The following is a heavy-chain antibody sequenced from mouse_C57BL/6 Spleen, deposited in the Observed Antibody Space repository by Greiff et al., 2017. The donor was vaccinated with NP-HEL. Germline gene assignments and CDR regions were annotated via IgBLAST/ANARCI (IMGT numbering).Heavy chain of an antibody. V-gene: IGHV5-6*01. CDR3: ARITTVVALYAMDY. Sequence: EVHLVESGGDLVKPGGSLKLSCAASGFTFSSYGMSWVRQTPDKRLEWVATISSGGSYTYYPDSVKGRFTISRDNAKNTLYLQMSSLKSEDTAMYYCARITTVVALYAMDYWGQGTSVTVSS. D-gene: IGHD1-1*01. CDR1: GFTFSSYG. J-gene: IGHJ4*01. CDR2: ISSGGSYT.